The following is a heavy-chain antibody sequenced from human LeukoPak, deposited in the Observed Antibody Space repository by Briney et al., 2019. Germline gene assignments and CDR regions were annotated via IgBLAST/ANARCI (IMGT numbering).Heavy chain of an antibody. CDR2: ISGSGGTT. CDR3: AKEGAVAGANWFDP. D-gene: IGHD6-19*01. CDR1: GFTFSSYA. V-gene: IGHV3-23*01. J-gene: IGHJ5*02. Sequence: GGSLRLSCAASGFTFSSYAMSWVRQAPGKGLEWVSTISGSGGTTYYADSVKGRFTISRDNSKNTLFLQMTSLRAADTAVYYCAKEGAVAGANWFDPWGQGTLVTVSS.